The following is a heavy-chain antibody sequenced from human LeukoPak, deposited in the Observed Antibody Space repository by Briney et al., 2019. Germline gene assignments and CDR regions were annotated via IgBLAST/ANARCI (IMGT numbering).Heavy chain of an antibody. D-gene: IGHD6-13*01. CDR1: GGSISSYC. Sequence: PSETLSLTCSVSGGSISSYCWSWVRQPAGKGLEWIGRIYSSGSTNYNPSLNSRVTMSVDTSNNQFSLRLTSVTAADTAVYYCARGTSAAVGIFDCWGQGTLVTVSS. CDR2: IYSSGST. V-gene: IGHV4-4*07. J-gene: IGHJ4*02. CDR3: ARGTSAAVGIFDC.